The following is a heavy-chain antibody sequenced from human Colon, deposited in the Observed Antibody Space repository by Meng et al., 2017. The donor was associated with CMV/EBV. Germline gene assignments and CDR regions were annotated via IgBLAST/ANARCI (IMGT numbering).Heavy chain of an antibody. CDR1: GFNFISYE. CDR3: ARDRVFDY. CDR2: ITSSGGTT. J-gene: IGHJ4*02. V-gene: IGHV3-48*03. Sequence: GESLKISCAVSGFNFISYEMNWVRQAPGKGLEWVSSITSSGGTTYYADCVRGRFTISRDNAKNSLYLEVKSLRADDTAVYYCARDRVFDYWGQGALVTVSS.